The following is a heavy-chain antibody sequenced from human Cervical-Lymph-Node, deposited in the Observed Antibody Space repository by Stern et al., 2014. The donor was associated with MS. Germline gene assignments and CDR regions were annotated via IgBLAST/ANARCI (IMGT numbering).Heavy chain of an antibody. D-gene: IGHD3-3*01. CDR2: IYYSGST. V-gene: IGHV4-59*01. Sequence: VQLVESGPGLVKPSETLSLTCTVSGVSINSYYWNWIRQPPGKGLEWIGYIYYSGSTNYNPSLKGRVTISVDTSKNQFSLKLTSVTAADTAVYYCARPVSGYSRANFDYWGQGTLVTVSS. CDR1: GVSINSYY. J-gene: IGHJ4*02. CDR3: ARPVSGYSRANFDY.